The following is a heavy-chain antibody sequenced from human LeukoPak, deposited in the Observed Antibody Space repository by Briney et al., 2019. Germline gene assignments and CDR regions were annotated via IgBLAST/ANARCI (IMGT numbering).Heavy chain of an antibody. V-gene: IGHV1-2*02. CDR3: ARTMTTVTTSGY. J-gene: IGHJ4*02. CDR2: INPNSGGT. D-gene: IGHD4-17*01. Sequence: GASVKVSCKASGYTFTSYYMHWVRQAPGQGLEWMGWINPNSGGTNYAQKFQGRVTMTRDTSISTAYMELSRLRSDDTAVYYCARTMTTVTTSGYWGQGTLVTVSS. CDR1: GYTFTSYY.